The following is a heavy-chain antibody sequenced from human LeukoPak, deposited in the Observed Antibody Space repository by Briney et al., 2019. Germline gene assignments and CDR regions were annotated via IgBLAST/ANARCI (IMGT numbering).Heavy chain of an antibody. CDR1: GGSISSYY. V-gene: IGHV4-4*07. CDR3: ARDPSKWSITIFGVVPYAFDI. J-gene: IGHJ3*02. Sequence: SETLSLTCTVSGGSISSYYWSWIRQPAGKGLEWIGRIYTSGSTNYNPSLKSRVTMSVDTSKNQLSLKLSSVTAADTAVYYCARDPSKWSITIFGVVPYAFDIWGQGTMVTVSS. D-gene: IGHD3-3*01. CDR2: IYTSGST.